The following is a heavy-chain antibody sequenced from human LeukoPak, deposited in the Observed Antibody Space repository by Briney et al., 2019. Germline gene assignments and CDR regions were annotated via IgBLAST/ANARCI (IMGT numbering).Heavy chain of an antibody. J-gene: IGHJ6*02. CDR1: GFTFTDYD. CDR3: VRIRTREHQYGMDV. Sequence: GGSLRLSCAASGFTFTDYDMHWVRQVTGKGLEWVSAFETVGNTYYSDSVEGRFVISRDVVRNSLYLYMHSLRDGDTAVYYCVRIRTREHQYGMDVWGQGTTVTVYS. D-gene: IGHD1-26*01. CDR2: FETVGNT. V-gene: IGHV3-13*01.